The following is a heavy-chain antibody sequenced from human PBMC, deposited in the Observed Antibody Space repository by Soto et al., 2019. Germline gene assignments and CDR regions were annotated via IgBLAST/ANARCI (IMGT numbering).Heavy chain of an antibody. J-gene: IGHJ4*02. CDR1: GGSISSSNW. CDR2: IYHSGNT. CDR3: ARRWGEGRVDY. Sequence: PSETLSLTCAVSGGSISSSNWWSWVRQPPGKGLEWSGEIYHSGNTNYNPSLKSRVTMAVDKSRNQFSLKLSSVTAADTAVYYCARRWGEGRVDYWGQGPLVTVSS. D-gene: IGHD3-10*01. V-gene: IGHV4-4*02.